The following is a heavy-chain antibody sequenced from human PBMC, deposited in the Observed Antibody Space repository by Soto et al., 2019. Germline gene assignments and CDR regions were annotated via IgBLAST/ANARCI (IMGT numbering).Heavy chain of an antibody. J-gene: IGHJ4*02. CDR1: GYTFSSYD. CDR3: ARDYGDYSGDY. Sequence: QVQLVQSGAEVKKPGASVKVSCKASGYTFSSYDINWVRQATGQGLEWMGWMIPNSGKIGYAQKFQGRLTMTRNTSIRTAYMELSSLSSEDTAVYYCARDYGDYSGDYWGQGTLVTVSS. V-gene: IGHV1-8*01. D-gene: IGHD4-17*01. CDR2: MIPNSGKI.